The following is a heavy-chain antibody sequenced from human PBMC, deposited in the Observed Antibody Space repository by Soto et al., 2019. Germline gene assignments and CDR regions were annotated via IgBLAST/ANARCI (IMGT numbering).Heavy chain of an antibody. D-gene: IGHD6-25*01. CDR3: ARVTETRGYRYGAPLDS. J-gene: IGHJ4*02. CDR1: GGSISNGGYY. CDR2: INCSGRT. Sequence: PSDTLSPTCAVSGGSISNGGYYWPWIRQHREKGLEWIGDINCSGRTYYNPPLESRVTISADTSKDQFSLNLGSVTAADRAVYYCARVTETRGYRYGAPLDSWGQGTLVTVS. V-gene: IGHV4-31*11.